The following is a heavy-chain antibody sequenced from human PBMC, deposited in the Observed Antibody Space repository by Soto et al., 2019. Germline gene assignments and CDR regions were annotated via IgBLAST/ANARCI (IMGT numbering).Heavy chain of an antibody. Sequence: PSETLSLTCAVYGGSFRGYYWSWIRQPPGKGLEWIGEINHSGSTNYNPSLKSRVTISADTSKNQFSLKLSSVTAAATAVYYCASGTGMTFIDYWGQGTLVTVSS. J-gene: IGHJ4*02. CDR2: INHSGST. CDR1: GGSFRGYY. D-gene: IGHD7-27*01. V-gene: IGHV4-34*01. CDR3: ASGTGMTFIDY.